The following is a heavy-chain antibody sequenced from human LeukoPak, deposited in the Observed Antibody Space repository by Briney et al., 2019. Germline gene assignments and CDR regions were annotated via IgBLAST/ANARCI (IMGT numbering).Heavy chain of an antibody. D-gene: IGHD3-3*02. J-gene: IGHJ6*02. CDR1: GGSISSGGYS. CDR2: IYYSGST. V-gene: IGHV4-30-2*01. Sequence: KASQTLSLTCAVSGGSISSGGYSWSWIRQPPGKGLEWIGYIYYSGSTNYNPSLKSRVTISVDTSKNQFSLKLSSVTAADTAVYYCARDHFKTYYYYGMDVWGQGTTVTVSS. CDR3: ARDHFKTYYYYGMDV.